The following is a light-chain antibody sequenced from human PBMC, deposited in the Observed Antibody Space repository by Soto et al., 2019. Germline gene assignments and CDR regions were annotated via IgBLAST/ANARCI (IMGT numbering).Light chain of an antibody. CDR2: GAS. J-gene: IGKJ1*01. CDR1: QSVKSDS. CDR3: QQYGSSLT. V-gene: IGKV3-20*01. Sequence: VLTQLPGTLLLSPGEGAPLSCMSSQSVKSDSLAWYQQKPGQAPRLLISGASTRATGIPDRFRGSGSGTDFTLTISRLEPEDFAVYWCQQYGSSLTFGQGTKVDIK.